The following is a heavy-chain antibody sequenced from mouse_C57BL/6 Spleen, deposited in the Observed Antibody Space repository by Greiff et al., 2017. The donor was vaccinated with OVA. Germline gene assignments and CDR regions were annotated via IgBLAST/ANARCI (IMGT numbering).Heavy chain of an antibody. D-gene: IGHD2-1*01. Sequence: VQLQQSGAELVRPGASVTLSCKASGYTFTDYEMHWVKQTPVHGLEWIGAIDPETGGTAYNQKFKGKAILTADKSSSTAYMELRRLTSEDSAVYYCTTLYGSYEGYFDYWGQGTTLTVSS. CDR1: GYTFTDYE. J-gene: IGHJ2*01. CDR2: IDPETGGT. CDR3: TTLYGSYEGYFDY. V-gene: IGHV1-15*01.